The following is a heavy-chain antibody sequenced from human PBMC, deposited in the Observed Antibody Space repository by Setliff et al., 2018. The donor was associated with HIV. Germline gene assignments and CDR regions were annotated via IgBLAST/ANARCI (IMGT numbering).Heavy chain of an antibody. CDR1: GGSISSSSYY. Sequence: SETLSLTCTVAGGSISSSSYYWSWIRQPPGKGLEWIGSIYYSGSTYYNPSLKSRVTISVDTSKNQFSLKLSSVTAADTAVYYCARQASSSSPRSEIQYWGQGTLVTVSS. CDR2: IYYSGST. CDR3: ARQASSSSPRSEIQY. D-gene: IGHD5-18*01. J-gene: IGHJ4*02. V-gene: IGHV4-39*01.